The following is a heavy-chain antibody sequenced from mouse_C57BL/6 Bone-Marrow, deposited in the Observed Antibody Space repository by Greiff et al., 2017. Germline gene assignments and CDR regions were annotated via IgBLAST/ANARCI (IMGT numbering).Heavy chain of an antibody. CDR1: GFTFSDYG. V-gene: IGHV5-17*01. CDR2: ISSGSSTN. Sequence: EVQRVESGGGLVKPGGSLKLSCAASGFTFSDYGMHWVRQAPEKGLEWVADISSGSSTNYYADTVKGRFTISRDNAKNTLFLQMTRLRSEDTAMYYCARDDYSSRYAMDYWGRGTSGTVSS. J-gene: IGHJ4*01. CDR3: ARDDYSSRYAMDY. D-gene: IGHD1-1*01.